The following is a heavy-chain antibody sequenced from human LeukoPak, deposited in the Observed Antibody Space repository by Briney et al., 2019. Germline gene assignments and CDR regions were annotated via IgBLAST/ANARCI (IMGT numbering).Heavy chain of an antibody. CDR2: ISSSSSYI. CDR3: ATFEGKHQLAVGATSHVPFDC. CDR1: GFTFSSYS. Sequence: GRSLRLSCAASGFTFSSYSMNWVRQAPGKGLEWVSAISSSSSYIYYADSVKGRFTISKDNAKNSLYLQMNSLRAEDTAVYYCATFEGKHQLAVGATSHVPFDCWGQGNVVTVSS. D-gene: IGHD1-26*01. V-gene: IGHV3-21*01. J-gene: IGHJ4*02.